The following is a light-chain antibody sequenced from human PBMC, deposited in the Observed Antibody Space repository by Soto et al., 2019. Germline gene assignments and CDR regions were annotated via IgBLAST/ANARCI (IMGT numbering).Light chain of an antibody. V-gene: IGLV2-11*01. J-gene: IGLJ1*01. Sequence: QSALTQPRSVSGSPGQSVTISCTGTSSDIGNYNYVSWYQQYPGKAPKLIIYDVSKRPSGIPDRFFGSKFGNTASLTISGLQAEDEADYYCCSYAGSFIFVFXTGTNVTVL. CDR3: CSYAGSFIFV. CDR2: DVS. CDR1: SSDIGNYNY.